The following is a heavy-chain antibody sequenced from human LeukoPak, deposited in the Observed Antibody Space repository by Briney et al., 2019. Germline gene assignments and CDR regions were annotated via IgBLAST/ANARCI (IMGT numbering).Heavy chain of an antibody. D-gene: IGHD3-22*01. J-gene: IGHJ6*02. CDR3: SRDYYDSSYYGRDV. V-gene: IGHV4-59*12. Sequence: SETLSLTCTVCGGSISSYYWSWMRQPPGKGLEGSGYLYYSGSTNYNPSLKSRVTISVDTSKNQYSLKLSSVTAADTAVYYCSRDYYDSSYYGRDVWGQGTTVTVSS. CDR2: LYYSGST. CDR1: GGSISSYY.